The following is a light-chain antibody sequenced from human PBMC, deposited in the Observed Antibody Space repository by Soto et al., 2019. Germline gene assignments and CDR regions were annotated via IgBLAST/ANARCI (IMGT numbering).Light chain of an antibody. Sequence: QSALTEPPSSSGSPGQSVTISCTGTKNDIGVYDFVSWYKHHPGKAPRLIIYEVVQRPSGVPDRFSGSKSGNTASLTVSGLQAADEADYFCKSYAGSNTYVFGSGTKVNV. CDR2: EVV. V-gene: IGLV2-8*01. CDR3: KSYAGSNTYV. J-gene: IGLJ1*01. CDR1: KNDIGVYDF.